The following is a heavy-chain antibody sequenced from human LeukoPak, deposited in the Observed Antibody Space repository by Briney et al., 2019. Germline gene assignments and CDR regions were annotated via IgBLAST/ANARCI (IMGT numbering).Heavy chain of an antibody. CDR2: IYYTGST. D-gene: IGHD4-17*01. CDR3: ARAMTTGNLVDY. V-gene: IGHV4-59*01. J-gene: IGHJ4*02. Sequence: PSETLSLTCTVSGGSISSYYWSWIRQPPGKGLEWIGHIYYTGSTNYNPSLKSRVTISVDTSKNQFSLKLTSVTAADTAVYFCARAMTTGNLVDYWGQGTLVTVSS. CDR1: GGSISSYY.